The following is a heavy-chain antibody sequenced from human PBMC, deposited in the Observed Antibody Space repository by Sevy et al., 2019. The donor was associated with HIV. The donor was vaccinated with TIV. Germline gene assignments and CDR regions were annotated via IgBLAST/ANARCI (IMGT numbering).Heavy chain of an antibody. Sequence: GGSLRLSCAASGFTFSSYWMSWVRQAPGKGLEWVANIKQDGSEKYYVDSVKGRFTISRDNAKNSLYLQMNSLRAEDTAVYYCARESLSYDFWSGYYTYYYYYGMDVWGQGTTVTVS. CDR1: GFTFSSYW. CDR3: ARESLSYDFWSGYYTYYYYYGMDV. D-gene: IGHD3-3*01. V-gene: IGHV3-7*01. J-gene: IGHJ6*02. CDR2: IKQDGSEK.